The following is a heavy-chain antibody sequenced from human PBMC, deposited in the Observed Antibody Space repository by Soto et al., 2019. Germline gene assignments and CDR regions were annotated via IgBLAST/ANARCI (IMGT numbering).Heavy chain of an antibody. CDR1: GGTFSPYT. CDR3: TRDWDSSVSTWDFGVH. J-gene: IGHJ4*02. CDR2: IIPFLGVT. D-gene: IGHD3-10*01. V-gene: IGHV1-69*08. Sequence: QVHLVQSGAEVKKPGSSVKVSCKASGGTFSPYTINWVRQAPGQGLEWMGRIIPFLGVTNHAQKFQDRVTITADKSTSTAYLEFRSLSSEDTAGDYCTRDWDSSVSTWDFGVHWVEGTLVTVSS.